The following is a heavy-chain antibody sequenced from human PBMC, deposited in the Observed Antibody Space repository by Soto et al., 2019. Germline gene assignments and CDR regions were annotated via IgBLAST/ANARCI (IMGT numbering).Heavy chain of an antibody. D-gene: IGHD3-10*01. CDR3: AKLGGVVRGCFDY. CDR1: GFTFSSYA. Sequence: EVQLLESGGGLVQPGGSLRLSCAASGFTFSSYAMSWVRQAPGKGLEWVTAISGSGGSTYYADSVKGRFTISRDNSKNTLYLQMNSLRAEDTAVYYCAKLGGVVRGCFDYWGQGTLVTVSS. J-gene: IGHJ4*02. CDR2: ISGSGGST. V-gene: IGHV3-23*01.